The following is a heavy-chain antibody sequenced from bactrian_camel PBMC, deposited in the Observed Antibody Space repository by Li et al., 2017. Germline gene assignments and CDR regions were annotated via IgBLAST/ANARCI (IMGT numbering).Heavy chain of an antibody. CDR1: GYSVSGDT. CDR2: IYTAGDNA. V-gene: IGHV3S1*01. Sequence: HVQLVESGGGSVQAGGSLNLSCAVRGYSVSGDTLAWFRQSPGKEREGVAAIYTAGDNAYSADSVKGRFTISQDTTNNTVYLQMDNLKPEDSGTYYCAAIHEEGCAGSAYLWEIAGDWGQGTQVTVS. D-gene: IGHD7*01. J-gene: IGHJ4*01. CDR3: AAIHEEGCAGSAYLWEIAGD.